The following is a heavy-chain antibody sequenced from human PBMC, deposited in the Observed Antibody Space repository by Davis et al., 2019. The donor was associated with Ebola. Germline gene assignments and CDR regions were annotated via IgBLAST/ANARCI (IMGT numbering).Heavy chain of an antibody. Sequence: GESLKTSCAASGFTFSSHAMSWVRQAPGKGLEWVSAISGSGGSTYYADSVKGRFTISRDNAKNSLYLQMNSLRAEDTAVYYCARDSAMTTVTLGYYYGMDVWGQGTTVTVSS. D-gene: IGHD4-11*01. J-gene: IGHJ6*02. CDR3: ARDSAMTTVTLGYYYGMDV. CDR2: ISGSGGST. V-gene: IGHV3-23*01. CDR1: GFTFSSHA.